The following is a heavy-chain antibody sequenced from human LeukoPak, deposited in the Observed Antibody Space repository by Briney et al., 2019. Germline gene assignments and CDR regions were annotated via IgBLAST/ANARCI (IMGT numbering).Heavy chain of an antibody. CDR1: GGSFSGYY. Sequence: PSETLSLTCAVYGGSFSGYYWSWIRQPPGKGLEWIGEINHSGSTNYNPSLKSRVTISVDTSKNQFSLKLSSVTAADTAVYYCARGRYYYDSSGYYYWGQGTLVTVYS. D-gene: IGHD3-22*01. CDR2: INHSGST. J-gene: IGHJ4*02. CDR3: ARGRYYYDSSGYYY. V-gene: IGHV4-34*01.